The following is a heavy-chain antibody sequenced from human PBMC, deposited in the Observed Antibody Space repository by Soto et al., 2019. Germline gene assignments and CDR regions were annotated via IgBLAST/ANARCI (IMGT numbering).Heavy chain of an antibody. J-gene: IGHJ2*01. Sequence: GASVKVSCKASGYTFTSFYMHWVRQAPGQGLEWMGLINPSGGSSSYAQEFQGRVTMTRDASTSTVYMELSSLTSEDTAVYYCARTPPGATMVRGPYYYFDLWGRGTLVTVSS. CDR1: GYTFTSFY. CDR2: INPSGGSS. CDR3: ARTPPGATMVRGPYYYFDL. V-gene: IGHV1-46*01. D-gene: IGHD3-10*01.